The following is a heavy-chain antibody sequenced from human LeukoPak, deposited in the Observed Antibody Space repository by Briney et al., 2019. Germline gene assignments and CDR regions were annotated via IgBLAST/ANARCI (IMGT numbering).Heavy chain of an antibody. J-gene: IGHJ6*03. V-gene: IGHV4-59*01. CDR3: ARSEMTTISGYYMDV. CDR2: IYYSGST. Sequence: SETLSLTCTVSGGSINDYYWSWIRQPPGKGLEWIGYIYYSGSTNYKPSLKSRATISVDTSKNQFSLKLSSVTAADTAVYYCARSEMTTISGYYMDVWGKGTTVTVSS. CDR1: GGSINDYY. D-gene: IGHD5-24*01.